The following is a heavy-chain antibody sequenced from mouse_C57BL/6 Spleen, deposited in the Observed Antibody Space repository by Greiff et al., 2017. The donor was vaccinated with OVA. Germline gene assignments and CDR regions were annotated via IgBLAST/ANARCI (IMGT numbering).Heavy chain of an antibody. J-gene: IGHJ2*01. CDR1: GYSITSGYY. Sequence: EESGPGLVKPSQSLSLTCSVTGYSITSGYYWNWIRQFPGNKLEWMGYISYDGSNNYNPSLKNRISITRDTSKNQFFLKLNSVTTEDTATYYCARDKQLGYFDYWGQGTTLTVSS. V-gene: IGHV3-6*01. D-gene: IGHD3-1*01. CDR3: ARDKQLGYFDY. CDR2: ISYDGSN.